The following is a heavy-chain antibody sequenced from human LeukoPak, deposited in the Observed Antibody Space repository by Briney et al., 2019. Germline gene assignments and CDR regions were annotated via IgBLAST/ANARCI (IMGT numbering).Heavy chain of an antibody. J-gene: IGHJ4*02. V-gene: IGHV3-23*01. CDR3: AKDPGGPRDY. D-gene: IGHD3-16*01. CDR1: GFTFSSYA. CDR2: ISDSGGST. Sequence: GGSLRLSCAASGFTFSSYAMTWVRQAPGKGLKWVSSISDSGGSTYYADPVKGRFTISRDNSKNTLYLQMDTLRAEDTAIYYCAKDPGGPRDYWGQGTLVTVSS.